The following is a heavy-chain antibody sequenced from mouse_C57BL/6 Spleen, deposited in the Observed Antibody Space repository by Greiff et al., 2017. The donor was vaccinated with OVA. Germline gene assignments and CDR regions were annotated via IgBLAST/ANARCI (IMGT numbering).Heavy chain of an antibody. J-gene: IGHJ1*03. Sequence: EVMLVESGGGLVKPGGSLKLSCAASGFTFSDYGMHWVRQAPEKGLEWVAYISSGSSTIYYADTVKGRFTISRDNAKNTLFLQMTSLRSEDTAMYYCARALWDSDWYFDVWGTGTTVTVSS. CDR1: GFTFSDYG. V-gene: IGHV5-17*01. D-gene: IGHD4-1*01. CDR3: ARALWDSDWYFDV. CDR2: ISSGSSTI.